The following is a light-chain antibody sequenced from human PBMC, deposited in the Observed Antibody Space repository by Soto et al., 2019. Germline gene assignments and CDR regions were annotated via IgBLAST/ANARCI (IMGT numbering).Light chain of an antibody. CDR1: KSISAT. CDR2: GAS. V-gene: IGKV3-15*01. Sequence: EIVMTQSPPNLSVSPGGIDPHRCRASKSISATLARYQQKPGQAPRLLSHGASTRAPCFRARFCCSGSATDFTLSISSLQPEDFATYYCQQSYSTPLTFGQGTKMDIK. CDR3: QQSYSTPLT. J-gene: IGKJ1*01.